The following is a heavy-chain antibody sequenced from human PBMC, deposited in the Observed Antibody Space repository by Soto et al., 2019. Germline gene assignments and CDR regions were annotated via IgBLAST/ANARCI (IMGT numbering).Heavy chain of an antibody. CDR1: GYTFPSYG. D-gene: IGHD2-15*01. J-gene: IGHJ5*02. Sequence: GASVKVSCKASGYTFPSYGISWVRQAPGQRLEWMGRINAANGKTKYSQNFQGRVTITRDTSATTAYMELSSLRSEDTAVYYCARDGCSGGSCYFNWFDPWGQGTLVTVSS. V-gene: IGHV1-3*01. CDR2: INAANGKT. CDR3: ARDGCSGGSCYFNWFDP.